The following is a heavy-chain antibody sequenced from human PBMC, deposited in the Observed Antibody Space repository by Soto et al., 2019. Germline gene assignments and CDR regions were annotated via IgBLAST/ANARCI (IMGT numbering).Heavy chain of an antibody. CDR2: IIPILGIA. Sequence: GASVKVSCKASGGTFSSYTISWVRQAPGQGLEWMGRIIPILGIANYAQKFQGRVTITADKSTSTAYMELSSLRSEDTAVYYCARRTGVLYYGMDVWGRGTTVTVSS. CDR1: GGTFSSYT. CDR3: ARRTGVLYYGMDV. V-gene: IGHV1-69*02. J-gene: IGHJ6*02. D-gene: IGHD3-10*01.